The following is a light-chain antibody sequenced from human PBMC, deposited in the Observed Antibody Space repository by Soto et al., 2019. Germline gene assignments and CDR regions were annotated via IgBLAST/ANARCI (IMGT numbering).Light chain of an antibody. Sequence: DIQMTQSPSSLSASVGDRVTITCRASQGISNYLAWYQQKPGKVPKLLIYTASTLQSGVPSRFSGSGSGTDFTLTISSLQPEDVATYYCNNYNSAPQLTFGGGNKVEIK. CDR1: QGISNY. V-gene: IGKV1-27*01. CDR3: NNYNSAPQLT. CDR2: TAS. J-gene: IGKJ4*01.